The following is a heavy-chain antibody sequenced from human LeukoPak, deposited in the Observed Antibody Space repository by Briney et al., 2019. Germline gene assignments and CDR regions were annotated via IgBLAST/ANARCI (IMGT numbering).Heavy chain of an antibody. Sequence: PGGSLRLSCAASGFTFSSYAMSWVRQAPGKGLEWVSAISGSGGSTYYADSVKGRFTISRDNSKNTLYLQMNSLRAEDTAVYYCAKDSLNYYDSSENLFHPWGQGTLVTVSS. J-gene: IGHJ5*02. CDR1: GFTFSSYA. CDR2: ISGSGGST. D-gene: IGHD3-22*01. V-gene: IGHV3-23*01. CDR3: AKDSLNYYDSSENLFHP.